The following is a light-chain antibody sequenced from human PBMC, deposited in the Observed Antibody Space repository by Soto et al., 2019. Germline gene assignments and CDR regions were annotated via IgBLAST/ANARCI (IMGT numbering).Light chain of an antibody. CDR1: SSNIGNKGSY. J-gene: IGLJ2*01. CDR2: DNN. CDR3: ETWDSSLSAHV. Sequence: QSVLTQPPSVSAAPGQTVTISCSGSSSNIGNKGSYVSWYQQFPGTAPKVLIYDNNQRPSGIPDRFSGSKSGTSATLGITGLQTGDEADYYCETWDSSLSAHVFGGGTKLTVL. V-gene: IGLV1-51*01.